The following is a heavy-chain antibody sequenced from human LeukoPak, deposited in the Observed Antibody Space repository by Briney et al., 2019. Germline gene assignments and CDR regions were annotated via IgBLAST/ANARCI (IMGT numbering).Heavy chain of an antibody. CDR2: TSYDGGNK. J-gene: IGHJ4*02. D-gene: IGHD3-22*01. CDR3: ARNYYDSSAYYYFDY. Sequence: GGSLRLSCVASGFTFSSYAIHWVRQAPGKGLEWVAVTSYDGGNKYYGDSVKGRFTISRDNSKNTLYLQMNSLRAEDTAVYYCARNYYDSSAYYYFDYWGQGTLVTVSS. CDR1: GFTFSSYA. V-gene: IGHV3-30*14.